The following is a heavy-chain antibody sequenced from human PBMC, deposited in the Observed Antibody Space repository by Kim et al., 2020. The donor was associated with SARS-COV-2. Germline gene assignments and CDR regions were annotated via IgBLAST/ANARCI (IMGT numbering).Heavy chain of an antibody. CDR2: IYYSGST. J-gene: IGHJ6*04. Sequence: SETLSLTCTVSGGSISSSSYYWGWIRQPPGKGLEWIGSIYYSGSTYYNPSLKSRVTISVDTSKNQFSLKLSSVTAADTAVYYCARTRSSSWYQLTDYYYGMDVWGKGNTVTVHS. D-gene: IGHD6-13*01. CDR3: ARTRSSSWYQLTDYYYGMDV. CDR1: GGSISSSSYY. V-gene: IGHV4-39*01.